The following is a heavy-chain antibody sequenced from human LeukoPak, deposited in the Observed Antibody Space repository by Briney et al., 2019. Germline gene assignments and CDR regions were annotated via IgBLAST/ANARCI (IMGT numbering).Heavy chain of an antibody. CDR2: LYHSGFT. J-gene: IGHJ4*02. V-gene: IGHV4-38-2*02. CDR1: GYSISSGYY. D-gene: IGHD3-10*01. Sequence: SETLSLTCTVSGYSISSGYYWGWIRQPPGKGLEWIGSLYHSGFTYYNPSLESRVTISVDTSKNQFSLKLSSVTAADTAVYYCAGVPSYGSGSYYSFYFDYWGQGTLVTVSS. CDR3: AGVPSYGSGSYYSFYFDY.